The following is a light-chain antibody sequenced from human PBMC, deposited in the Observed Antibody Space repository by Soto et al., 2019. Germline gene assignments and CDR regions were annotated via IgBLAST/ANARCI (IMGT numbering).Light chain of an antibody. J-gene: IGLJ2*01. Sequence: QSVLTQPPSVSGAPGQRVTISCTGNSANIGAGYDVQWYQQFPGRAPNLIIFRNNNRPSGVPDRFSASKSDNSASLAIAGLQTEDEADYYCQSYDSSVNGVVFGGGTKLTGL. CDR3: QSYDSSVNGVV. CDR1: SANIGAGYD. CDR2: RNN. V-gene: IGLV1-40*01.